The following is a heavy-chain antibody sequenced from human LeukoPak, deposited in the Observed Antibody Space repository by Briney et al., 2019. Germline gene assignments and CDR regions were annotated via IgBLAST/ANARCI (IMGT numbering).Heavy chain of an antibody. CDR2: IYWDDVK. V-gene: IGHV2-5*02. Sequence: SGPTLVKPTQTLTLTCSFSGFSLSTNEVGVGWIRQPPGKALEWLAVIYWDDVKRGRPSLRSRLTVTKDTSKNQVVLTMTNVDPVDTATYYCAHAYTPSGTWGYFDYWGQGTLVTVSS. D-gene: IGHD1-1*01. CDR3: AHAYTPSGTWGYFDY. J-gene: IGHJ4*02. CDR1: GFSLSTNEVG.